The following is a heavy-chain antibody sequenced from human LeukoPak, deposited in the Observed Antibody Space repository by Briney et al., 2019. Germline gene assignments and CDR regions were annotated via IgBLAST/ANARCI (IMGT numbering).Heavy chain of an antibody. CDR1: GFTFSSYT. D-gene: IGHD4-17*01. J-gene: IGHJ4*02. V-gene: IGHV3-21*01. CDR3: ARPKGAYGDFPCYFDY. Sequence: GGSLRLSCAASGFTFSSYTMNWVRQAPGKGLEWVSSISGSSSYIYYADSVKGRFTISRDNAKNSLYLQMYSLRAEDTAVYYCARPKGAYGDFPCYFDYWGQGTLVTVSS. CDR2: ISGSSSYI.